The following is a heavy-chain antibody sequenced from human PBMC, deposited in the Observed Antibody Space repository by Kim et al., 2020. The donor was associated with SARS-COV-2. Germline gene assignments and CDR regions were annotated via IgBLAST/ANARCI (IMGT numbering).Heavy chain of an antibody. CDR3: ARDRGYSSGWYPDY. CDR2: ISSSSSYI. V-gene: IGHV3-21*01. D-gene: IGHD6-19*01. Sequence: LSLTCAASGFTFSSYSMNWVRQAPGKGLEWVSSISSSSSYIYYADSVKGRFTISRDNAKNSLYLQMNSLRAEDTAVYYCARDRGYSSGWYPDYWGQGTLVTVSS. J-gene: IGHJ4*02. CDR1: GFTFSSYS.